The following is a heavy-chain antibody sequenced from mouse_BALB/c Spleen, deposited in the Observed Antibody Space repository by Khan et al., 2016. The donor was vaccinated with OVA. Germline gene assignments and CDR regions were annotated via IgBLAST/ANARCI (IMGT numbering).Heavy chain of an antibody. Sequence: VQLQESGTELVKPGASVQLSCTTSGYTFPSYWIQWVKQRPGQGLGWIGQIFPGTGTTYYNENFKGKATLTVTTSSSTAYLQISSLTSEDSAVDFCAKGYFGSYEFGDWGRGTLVTVSP. CDR3: AKGYFGSYEFGD. V-gene: IGHV1S132*01. CDR2: IFPGTGTT. CDR1: GYTFPSYW. D-gene: IGHD1-1*02. J-gene: IGHJ3*01.